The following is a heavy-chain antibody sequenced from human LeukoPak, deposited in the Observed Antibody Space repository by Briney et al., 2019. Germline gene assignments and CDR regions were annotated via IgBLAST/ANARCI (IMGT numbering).Heavy chain of an antibody. V-gene: IGHV3-48*03. CDR3: ARLGYSYDLYYYYYYMDV. J-gene: IGHJ6*03. CDR2: ISGSGTTT. CDR1: GFTFSSYA. D-gene: IGHD5-18*01. Sequence: PGGSLRRSCAASGFTFSSYAMSWVRQAPGKGLEWVSSISGSGTTTYYADSVKGRFTISRDNANNSLYLQMNSLRAEDTAVYYCARLGYSYDLYYYYYYMDVWGKGTTVTISS.